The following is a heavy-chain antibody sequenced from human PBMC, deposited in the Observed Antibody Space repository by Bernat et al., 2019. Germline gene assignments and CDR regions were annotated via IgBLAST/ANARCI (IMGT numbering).Heavy chain of an antibody. J-gene: IGHJ4*02. Sequence: VQLVESGGGVVQPGRSLRLSCAASGFTFSSYAMHWVRQAPGKGLEYVSAISSNGGSTYYADSVKGRFTISRDNSKNTLYLQMSSLRAEDTAVYYCVKDHCTGGVCYTISGFDYWGQGTLVTVSS. V-gene: IGHV3-64D*06. CDR2: ISSNGGST. D-gene: IGHD2-8*02. CDR3: VKDHCTGGVCYTISGFDY. CDR1: GFTFSSYA.